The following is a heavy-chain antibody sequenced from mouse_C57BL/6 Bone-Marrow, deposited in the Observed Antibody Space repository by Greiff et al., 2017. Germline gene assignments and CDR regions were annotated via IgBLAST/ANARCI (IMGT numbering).Heavy chain of an antibody. D-gene: IGHD1-1*01. CDR3: SHYYGSSYGAY. J-gene: IGHJ3*01. Sequence: VQLQQSGAELVRPGASVKLSCTASGFNIKDDYMHWVKQRPEQGLEWIGWIDPENGDTEYASKFQGKATITAYTSSNTAYLQLSSLTAEETAVYYCSHYYGSSYGAYWGQGTLVTVSA. CDR1: GFNIKDDY. V-gene: IGHV14-4*01. CDR2: IDPENGDT.